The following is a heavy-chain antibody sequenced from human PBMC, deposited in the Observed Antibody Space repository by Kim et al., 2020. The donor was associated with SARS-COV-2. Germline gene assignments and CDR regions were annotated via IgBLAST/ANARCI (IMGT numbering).Heavy chain of an antibody. CDR2: ISANGRST. D-gene: IGHD3-3*01. Sequence: GSLRLSCAGSGFTFSSYSMTWVRQGPGKGLEWVSSISANGRSTSYTDSVKGHFTISRDNSKNTPYLQMNSLRAEDTALYFCAKHFPAGDYYHDWVQGTL. V-gene: IGHV3-23*01. CDR1: GFTFSSYS. J-gene: IGHJ4*02. CDR3: AKHFPAGDYYHD.